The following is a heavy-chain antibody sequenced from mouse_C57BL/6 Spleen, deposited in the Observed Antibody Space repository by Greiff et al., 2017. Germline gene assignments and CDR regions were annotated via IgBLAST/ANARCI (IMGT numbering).Heavy chain of an antibody. J-gene: IGHJ2*01. CDR1: GFNITDYY. CDR2: IVPEDGET. D-gene: IGHD6-1*01. Sequence: VQLKQSGAELVKPGASVTLSCSASGFNITDYYMHWVKQRTEQGLEWIGRIVPEDGETKYAPKFQGKATITADTSSNPAYLQLSSLTSEDTAVYYGARDSHFDYWGQGTTRTVSS. CDR3: ARDSHFDY. V-gene: IGHV14-2*01.